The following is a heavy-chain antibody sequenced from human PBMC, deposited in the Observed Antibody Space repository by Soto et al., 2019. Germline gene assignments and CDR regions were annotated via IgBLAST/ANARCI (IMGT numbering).Heavy chain of an antibody. Sequence: EVQLVESGGGLVKPGGSLRLSCAASGFTFSSYSMNWVRQAPGKGLEWVSSISSSSSYIYYADSVKGRFTISRDNDKNSLYLQMNSLRAEDTAVYYCARDRRPLGLLWFGELSPWPYGMDVWGQGTTVTVSS. V-gene: IGHV3-21*01. CDR2: ISSSSSYI. J-gene: IGHJ6*02. CDR1: GFTFSSYS. D-gene: IGHD3-10*01. CDR3: ARDRRPLGLLWFGELSPWPYGMDV.